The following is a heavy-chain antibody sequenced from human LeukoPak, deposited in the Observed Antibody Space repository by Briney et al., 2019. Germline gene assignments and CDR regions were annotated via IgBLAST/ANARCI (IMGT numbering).Heavy chain of an antibody. J-gene: IGHJ4*02. Sequence: ASVKVSCKASGYTFTGYYMHWVRQAPGQGLEWMGWINPNSGGTNYAQKFQGRVTMTRDTSISTAYMELSRLRSDDTAVYYCGRGYYYGSGTTDYWGQGTLVTVSS. CDR2: INPNSGGT. V-gene: IGHV1-2*02. CDR1: GYTFTGYY. D-gene: IGHD3-10*01. CDR3: GRGYYYGSGTTDY.